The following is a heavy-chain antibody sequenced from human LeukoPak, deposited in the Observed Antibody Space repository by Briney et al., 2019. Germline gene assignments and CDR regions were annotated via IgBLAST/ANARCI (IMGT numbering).Heavy chain of an antibody. CDR2: ISSSSSYI. Sequence: GGSLRLSCAASGFTFSSYSMNWVRQAPGKGLEWVSSISSSSSYIYYADSVKGRFTISRDNAKNSLYLQMNSLRAEDTAVYYCARDKEHGSGGIDYWGQGTLVTVSS. CDR3: ARDKEHGSGGIDY. V-gene: IGHV3-21*01. CDR1: GFTFSSYS. D-gene: IGHD2-15*01. J-gene: IGHJ4*02.